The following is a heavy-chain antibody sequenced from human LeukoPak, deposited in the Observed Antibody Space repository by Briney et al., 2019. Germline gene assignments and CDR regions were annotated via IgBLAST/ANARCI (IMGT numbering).Heavy chain of an antibody. J-gene: IGHJ3*01. CDR1: GGSVSSFF. Sequence: SETLSLTCSVSGGSVSSFFWSWIRQPAGRELEWLGRMFANGNANYNPSPKSRISMSVDTSTSQFSLTLTSVTAADTAIYYCARDIVAASSDGFDVWGQGTTVIVSS. D-gene: IGHD2-21*01. CDR2: MFANGNA. CDR3: ARDIVAASSDGFDV. V-gene: IGHV4-4*07.